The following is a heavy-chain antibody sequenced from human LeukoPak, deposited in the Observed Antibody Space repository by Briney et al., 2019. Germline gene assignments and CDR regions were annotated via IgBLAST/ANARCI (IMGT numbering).Heavy chain of an antibody. CDR1: GYSISSGHY. J-gene: IGHJ4*02. Sequence: SETLSLTCDVSGYSISSGHYWGWIRQSPGKGLEWIASMYKSGSTYFKSSLKSRVTISLDTPKNQFSLTLNSVTAADTAIYYCARHVYGRHQLQSYHFDYWGQGILVTVSS. V-gene: IGHV4-38-2*01. CDR3: ARHVYGRHQLQSYHFDY. D-gene: IGHD5-24*01. CDR2: MYKSGST.